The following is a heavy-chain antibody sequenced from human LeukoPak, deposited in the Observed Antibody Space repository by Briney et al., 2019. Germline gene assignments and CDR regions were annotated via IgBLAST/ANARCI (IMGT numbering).Heavy chain of an antibody. CDR2: ISWDGRNT. V-gene: IGHV3-9*01. D-gene: IGHD1-26*01. Sequence: PGGSLRLSCAASGFSLDDYAMHWVRQAPGQGLEWVSSISWDGRNTAYAASVKGRFTISRDNAQNSLYLQMYSLKIEDTAFYYCIKDMGFDLLKDAFDVWGQGMLVTVSS. CDR1: GFSLDDYA. CDR3: IKDMGFDLLKDAFDV. J-gene: IGHJ3*01.